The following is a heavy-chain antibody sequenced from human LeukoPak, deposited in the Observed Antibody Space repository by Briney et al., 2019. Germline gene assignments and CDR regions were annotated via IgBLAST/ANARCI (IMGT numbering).Heavy chain of an antibody. Sequence: GASVKVSCKASGYTFTSYDINWVRQATGQELEWMGWMNPNSGNTGYAQKFQGRVTMTRNTSISTAYMELSSLRSEDTAVYYCAREFIAAAGTNYYYGMDVWGQGTTVTVSS. CDR2: MNPNSGNT. D-gene: IGHD6-13*01. CDR3: AREFIAAAGTNYYYGMDV. V-gene: IGHV1-8*01. CDR1: GYTFTSYD. J-gene: IGHJ6*02.